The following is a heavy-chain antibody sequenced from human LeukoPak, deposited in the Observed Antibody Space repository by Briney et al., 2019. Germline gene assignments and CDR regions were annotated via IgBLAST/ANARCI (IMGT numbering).Heavy chain of an antibody. V-gene: IGHV3-30*02. Sequence: GGSLRLSCAASGFTFSSYGMHWVRQAPGKGLEWVAFIRYDGSNKYYADSVKGRFTISRDNSKNTLYLQINSLRAEDTAVYYCAKDPCGGDCYSVDYWGQGTLATVSS. CDR2: IRYDGSNK. D-gene: IGHD2-21*01. CDR3: AKDPCGGDCYSVDY. J-gene: IGHJ4*02. CDR1: GFTFSSYG.